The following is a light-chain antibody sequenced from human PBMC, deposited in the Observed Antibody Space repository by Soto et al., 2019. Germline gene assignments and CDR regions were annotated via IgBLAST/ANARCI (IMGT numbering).Light chain of an antibody. V-gene: IGKV3-15*01. CDR2: DAS. Sequence: EIVLTQSPGTLSLSPGERATLSCRASQSVSSTFLAWYQQKPGQTPRLLIYDASTRAAGIPASFSGSGSGTEFTLTISSLQSEDFGVYYCQHYNRWPLPFGGGTKVDIK. CDR3: QHYNRWPLP. J-gene: IGKJ4*01. CDR1: QSVSST.